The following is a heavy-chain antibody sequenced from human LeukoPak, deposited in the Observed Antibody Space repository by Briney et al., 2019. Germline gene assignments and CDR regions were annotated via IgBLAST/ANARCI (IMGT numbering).Heavy chain of an antibody. Sequence: PGGSLRLSCAASGFTFSSYAMSWVRQAPGKGLGWVSAISGSGGSTYYADSVKGRFTISRDNSKNTLYLQMNSLRAEDTAVYYCAKDRSYYYDSSGYGSFGIWGQGTLVTVSS. D-gene: IGHD3-22*01. CDR2: ISGSGGST. CDR1: GFTFSSYA. J-gene: IGHJ4*02. V-gene: IGHV3-23*01. CDR3: AKDRSYYYDSSGYGSFGI.